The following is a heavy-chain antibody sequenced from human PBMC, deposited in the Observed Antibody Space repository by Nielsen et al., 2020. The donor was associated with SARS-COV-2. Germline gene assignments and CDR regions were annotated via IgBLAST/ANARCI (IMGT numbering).Heavy chain of an antibody. D-gene: IGHD3-10*01. CDR1: GYTFSHYV. V-gene: IGHV7-4-1*02. J-gene: IGHJ5*02. CDR3: ARGGIALVRGTPERFDP. Sequence: ALVKVSCKASGYTFSHYVINWVRQAPGQGLEWMGWMNTNTGDPMYAQDFTGRFVFSLDSSVSTAYLHISGLKPEDTAVYYCARGGIALVRGTPERFDPWGQGTLVTVSS. CDR2: MNTNTGDP.